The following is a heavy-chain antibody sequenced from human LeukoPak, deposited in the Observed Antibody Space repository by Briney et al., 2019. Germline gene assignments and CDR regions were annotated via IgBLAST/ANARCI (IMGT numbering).Heavy chain of an antibody. CDR3: ARASMVRGVIPRFSWFDP. D-gene: IGHD3-10*01. CDR1: GFTFSSYG. J-gene: IGHJ5*02. Sequence: GRSLRLSCAASGFTFSSYGMHWVRQAPGKGLEWVAVIWYDGSNKYYADSVKGRFTISRDNSKNTLYLQMNSLRAEDTAVYYCARASMVRGVIPRFSWFDPWGQGTLVTVSS. CDR2: IWYDGSNK. V-gene: IGHV3-33*01.